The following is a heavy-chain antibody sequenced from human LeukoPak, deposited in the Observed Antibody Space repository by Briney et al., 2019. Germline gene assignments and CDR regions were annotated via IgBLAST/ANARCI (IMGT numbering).Heavy chain of an antibody. CDR1: GFTFNTHG. V-gene: IGHV3-33*06. J-gene: IGHJ4*02. CDR3: AKDTAVQFLEPAF. D-gene: IGHD3-3*01. CDR2: IWFDGSVK. Sequence: GGSLRLSCAASGFTFNTHGMHWVRQAPGKGLEWVAAIWFDGSVKHYSDAVKGRLTISRDNSLNTLYLQMNSLRVEDTAIYYCAKDTAVQFLEPAFWGQGTLVTVSS.